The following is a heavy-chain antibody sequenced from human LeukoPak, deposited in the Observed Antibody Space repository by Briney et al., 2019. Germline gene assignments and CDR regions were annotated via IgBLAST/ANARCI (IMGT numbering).Heavy chain of an antibody. CDR2: INPSGSRT. Sequence: ASVKVSCKASGYSFSNYYMHWVRQAPGQGLEWLGIINPSGSRTSYAQKFQGRVTMTRDTSTSTVYMELSSLGSDDTAVYYCASWCSSTSCPSFDCWGQGTLVTVSS. V-gene: IGHV1-46*01. D-gene: IGHD2-2*01. CDR1: GYSFSNYY. CDR3: ASWCSSTSCPSFDC. J-gene: IGHJ4*02.